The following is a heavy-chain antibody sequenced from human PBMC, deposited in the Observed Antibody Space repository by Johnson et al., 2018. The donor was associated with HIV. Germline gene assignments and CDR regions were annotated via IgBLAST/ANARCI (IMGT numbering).Heavy chain of an antibody. V-gene: IGHV3-30-3*01. CDR3: ARAYSYGAFDI. Sequence: QVQLVESGGGVVQPGRSLRLSCAASGFTFNHYTLHWVRQTPGKGLEWVALLPHDGTNAVYADSVKGRFIISRDNSKNTLDLQMNSLRSEETAVYYWARAYSYGAFDIWGLGTKVTVSS. CDR2: LPHDGTNA. D-gene: IGHD5-18*01. CDR1: GFTFNHYT. J-gene: IGHJ3*02.